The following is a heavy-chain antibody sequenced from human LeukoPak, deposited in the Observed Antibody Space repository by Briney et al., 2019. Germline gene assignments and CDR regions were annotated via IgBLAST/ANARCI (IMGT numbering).Heavy chain of an antibody. Sequence: ASVKASCKASGYTFTNYGITWVRQAPGQGLEWMGWIRADNGNTNYAQKLRGGITVTTDTSTSTVYMELRSLRSDDTAVYYCARDGFTSNWFLDYWGQGTLVTVSS. CDR2: IRADNGNT. V-gene: IGHV1-18*01. CDR1: GYTFTNYG. J-gene: IGHJ4*02. D-gene: IGHD6-13*01. CDR3: ARDGFTSNWFLDY.